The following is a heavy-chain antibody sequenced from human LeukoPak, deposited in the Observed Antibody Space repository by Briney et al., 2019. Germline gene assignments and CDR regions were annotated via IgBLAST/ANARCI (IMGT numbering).Heavy chain of an antibody. CDR3: AKVNLRYYYDSSGKNNWFDP. Sequence: PGGSLRLSCAASGFTFSSYAMSWVRQAPGKGLEWVSAISGSGGSTYYADSVKGRFTISRDNSKNTLYLQMNSLRAEDTAVYCCAKVNLRYYYDSSGKNNWFDPWGQGTLVTVSS. V-gene: IGHV3-23*01. CDR2: ISGSGGST. CDR1: GFTFSSYA. D-gene: IGHD3-22*01. J-gene: IGHJ5*02.